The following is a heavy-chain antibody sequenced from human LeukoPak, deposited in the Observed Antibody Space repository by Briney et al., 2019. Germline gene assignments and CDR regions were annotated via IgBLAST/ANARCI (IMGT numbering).Heavy chain of an antibody. CDR1: GFSFSNFA. CDR2: MRADVGTT. D-gene: IGHD4-17*01. CDR3: AKDVYGDYGGLVS. Sequence: PGGSLRLSCAASGFSFSNFAMTWVRRAPGRGLEGVSTMRADVGTTNYADSVKGRFTISRDNSKNTVYLQMNSLRDEDTAVYYCAKDVYGDYGGLVSWGQGTLVTVSS. J-gene: IGHJ5*02. V-gene: IGHV3-23*01.